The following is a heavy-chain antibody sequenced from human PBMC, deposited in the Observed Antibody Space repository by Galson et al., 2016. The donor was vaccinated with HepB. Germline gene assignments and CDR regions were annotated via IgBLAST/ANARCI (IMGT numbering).Heavy chain of an antibody. J-gene: IGHJ4*02. CDR3: AAHSGTNSWGRKALDY. V-gene: IGHV3-23*01. CDR2: ISGSGSSA. CDR1: GFTFSDYA. Sequence: SLRLSCAASGFTFSDYAMSWVRQPPGKGLEWVSTISGSGSSAYYADSVKGRFTISRDNSKNTLYLLVNSLRAEDTAVYYCAAHSGTNSWGRKALDYWGQGTLITVSS. D-gene: IGHD1-26*01.